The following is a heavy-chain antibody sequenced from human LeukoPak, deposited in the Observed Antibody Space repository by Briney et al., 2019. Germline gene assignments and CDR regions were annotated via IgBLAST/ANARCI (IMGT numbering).Heavy chain of an antibody. CDR1: GFTFTTYA. D-gene: IGHD3/OR15-3a*01. J-gene: IGHJ6*03. Sequence: GGSLRLSCAASGFTFTTYAMAWVPQAPGKGLEWVSAISGSGDSTYYADSVKGRFTISRDNSKNTLYLQMNSLRAEDTAVYYCAKDQDSYYYYYYMDVWGKGTTVTVSS. CDR3: AKDQDSYYYYYYMDV. CDR2: ISGSGDST. V-gene: IGHV3-23*01.